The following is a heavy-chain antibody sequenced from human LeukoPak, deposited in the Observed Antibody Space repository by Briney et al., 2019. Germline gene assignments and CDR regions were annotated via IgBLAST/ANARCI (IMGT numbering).Heavy chain of an antibody. D-gene: IGHD6-13*01. CDR2: ISSSSSYI. Sequence: KPGGSLRLSCAASGFTFSSYSMNWVRQAPGKGLEWVSSISSSSSYIYYADSVKGRFTISRDNAKNSLYLQMNSLRAEDTAVYYCARVLMYSSSQFDYWGQGTLVTVSS. J-gene: IGHJ4*02. CDR1: GFTFSSYS. V-gene: IGHV3-21*01. CDR3: ARVLMYSSSQFDY.